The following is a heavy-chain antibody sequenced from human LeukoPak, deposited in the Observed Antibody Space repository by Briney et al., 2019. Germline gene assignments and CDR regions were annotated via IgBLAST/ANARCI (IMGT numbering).Heavy chain of an antibody. CDR1: GFAFSSYE. D-gene: IGHD3-10*02. V-gene: IGHV3-48*03. CDR2: IGSSGSTI. CDR3: AELGITMIGGG. J-gene: IGHJ6*04. Sequence: PGGSLRLSCADSGFAFSSYEMNWVRLAPGNGLEGVSYIGSSGSTIYFADSVKGRFTISRDNAKNSLYLQMNSLRAEDTAVYYCAELGITMIGGGWGKGTTVTISS.